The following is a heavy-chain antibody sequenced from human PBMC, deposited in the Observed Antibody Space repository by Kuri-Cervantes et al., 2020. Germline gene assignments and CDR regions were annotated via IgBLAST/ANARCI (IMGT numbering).Heavy chain of an antibody. Sequence: GGSLRLSCAASGFTFDDYGMSWVRQAPGKGLEWVSGINWNGGSTGYADSVKGRFTISRDNAKNSLYLQMNSLRAEDTALYHCARVNGIVAGYYYGMDVWGQGTTVTVSS. CDR2: INWNGGST. J-gene: IGHJ6*02. CDR1: GFTFDDYG. D-gene: IGHD2-15*01. CDR3: ARVNGIVAGYYYGMDV. V-gene: IGHV3-20*01.